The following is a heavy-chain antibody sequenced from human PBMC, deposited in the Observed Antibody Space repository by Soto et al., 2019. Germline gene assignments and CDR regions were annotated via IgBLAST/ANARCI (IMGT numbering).Heavy chain of an antibody. Sequence: PSETLSLTCTVSGGSISSYYWSWIRQPPGQGLEWIQSIHYGGSTNNRPSLKGRVTISVDTSKSQFSVKLSSVTAADTAVYFCARADRASGDFDYWGQRTLVT. CDR3: ARADRASGDFDY. V-gene: IGHV4-59*01. CDR1: GGSISSYY. J-gene: IGHJ4*02. CDR2: IHYGGST. D-gene: IGHD3-10*01.